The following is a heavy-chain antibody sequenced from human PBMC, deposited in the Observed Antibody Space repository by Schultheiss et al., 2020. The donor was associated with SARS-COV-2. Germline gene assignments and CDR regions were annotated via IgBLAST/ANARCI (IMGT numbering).Heavy chain of an antibody. CDR1: GFTFSSYS. J-gene: IGHJ4*02. D-gene: IGHD3-22*01. CDR2: ISSSSSYT. Sequence: RGSLRLSCAASGFTFSSYSMNWVRQAPGKGLEWVSYISSSSSYTNYADSVKGRFTISRDNAKNSLYLQMNSLRAEDTAVYYCARDKYDSSGYYSIPDYWGQGTLVTVSS. CDR3: ARDKYDSSGYYSIPDY. V-gene: IGHV3-21*05.